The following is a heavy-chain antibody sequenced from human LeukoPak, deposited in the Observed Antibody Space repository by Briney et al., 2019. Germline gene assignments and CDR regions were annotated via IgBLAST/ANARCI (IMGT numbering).Heavy chain of an antibody. CDR3: VRGGGRTEADS. D-gene: IGHD1-1*01. Sequence: GGSLRLSCTASGFAFGSDAMTWVRQAPGKGLEYVSSISDSGGGTYYAGSVKGRFTISRDNSKNALYLQMSSLRAEDTAVYFCVRGGGRTEADSWGQGTLVTVSS. CDR1: GFAFGSDA. J-gene: IGHJ5*02. V-gene: IGHV3-23*01. CDR2: ISDSGGGT.